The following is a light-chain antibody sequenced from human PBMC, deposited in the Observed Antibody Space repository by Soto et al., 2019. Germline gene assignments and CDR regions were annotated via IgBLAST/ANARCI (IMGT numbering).Light chain of an antibody. V-gene: IGLV2-14*01. CDR2: DVS. CDR3: SSYTGSSTHYV. Sequence: QSVLTQPASVSGSPGQSITFSCTGTSSDVGGYNYVSWYQQHPGKAPKLMIYDVSNRPTGVSNRFSGSKSGNTACLTISGLQAEDGDDYYCSSYTGSSTHYVFGTGTTVTVL. CDR1: SSDVGGYNY. J-gene: IGLJ1*01.